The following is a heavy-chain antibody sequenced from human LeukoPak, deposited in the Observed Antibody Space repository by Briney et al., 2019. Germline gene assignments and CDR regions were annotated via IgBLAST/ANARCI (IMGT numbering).Heavy chain of an antibody. CDR3: ARERGGSGSYYNETSDY. CDR1: GFTFSSYN. J-gene: IGHJ4*02. D-gene: IGHD3-10*01. Sequence: PGGSLRLSCAASGFTFSSYNMNWVRQAPGKGLEWVSSISRSSDYIYYADSVKGRFTISRDNAKNSLYLQMNSLRAEDTAVYYCARERGGSGSYYNETSDYWGQGTLVTVSS. CDR2: ISRSSDYI. V-gene: IGHV3-21*01.